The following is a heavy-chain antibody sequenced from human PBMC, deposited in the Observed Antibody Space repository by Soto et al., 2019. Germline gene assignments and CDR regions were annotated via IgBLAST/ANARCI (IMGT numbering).Heavy chain of an antibody. J-gene: IGHJ4*02. CDR1: GFTFSSYS. D-gene: IGHD6-13*01. Sequence: EVQLVESGGGLVQPGGSLRLSCAASGFTFSSYSMNWVRQAPGKGLEWVSYISSSSSTIYYADSVKGRFTISRDNAKNSLYLQMNSLRDEDRAVYYWARVLVAAAADYYFDYWGQGNLVTVSS. V-gene: IGHV3-48*02. CDR2: ISSSSSTI. CDR3: ARVLVAAAADYYFDY.